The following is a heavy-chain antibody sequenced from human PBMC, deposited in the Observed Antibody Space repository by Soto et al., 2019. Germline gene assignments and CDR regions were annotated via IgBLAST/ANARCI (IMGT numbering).Heavy chain of an antibody. Sequence: PSETLSLTCAVSGGSISSGGYSWSWIRQPPGKGLEWIGEINHSGSTNYNPSLKSRVTISVDTSKNQFSLKLSSVTAADTAVYYCARGSRRVATIYWGQGTLVTVSS. CDR2: INHSGST. J-gene: IGHJ4*02. V-gene: IGHV4-30-2*01. CDR1: GGSISSGGYS. CDR3: ARGSRRVATIY. D-gene: IGHD5-12*01.